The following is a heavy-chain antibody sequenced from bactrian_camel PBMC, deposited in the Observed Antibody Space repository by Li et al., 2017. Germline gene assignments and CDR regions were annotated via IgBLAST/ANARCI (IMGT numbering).Heavy chain of an antibody. V-gene: IGHV3S53*01. CDR1: GYRYSSNC. D-gene: IGHD3*01. Sequence: HVQLVESGGGLVQPGGSLRLSCAATGYRYSSNCMGWFRQAPGKEREEVASFASDGSAVYADSVKGRFTISQDNAKNTVYLQMNSLKPEDTAMYYCAADLIECSGPMDYWGKGTQVTVS. CDR2: FASDGSA. J-gene: IGHJ7*01.